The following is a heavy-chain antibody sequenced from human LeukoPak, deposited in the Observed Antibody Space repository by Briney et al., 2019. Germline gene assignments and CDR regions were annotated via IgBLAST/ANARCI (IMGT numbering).Heavy chain of an antibody. Sequence: GGSLRLSCAASGFTFSNYAMSWVRQAPGKGLEWVATISGYGGSTYYADSVEGRFTISRDNSKNTLYLQLNSLTTEDTAVYYCAKMAGYNSRFDYWGQGTLVTVSS. V-gene: IGHV3-23*01. J-gene: IGHJ4*02. CDR1: GFTFSNYA. CDR2: ISGYGGST. D-gene: IGHD5-24*01. CDR3: AKMAGYNSRFDY.